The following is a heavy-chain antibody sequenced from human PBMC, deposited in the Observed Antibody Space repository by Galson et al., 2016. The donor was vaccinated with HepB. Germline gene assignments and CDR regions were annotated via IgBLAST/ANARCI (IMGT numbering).Heavy chain of an antibody. CDR2: IWYDGSNK. Sequence: SLRLSCAASGFTFSSYGMHWVRQAPGKGLEWVAVIWYDGSNKYYADSVKGRFTISRDNSKNTLYLKMNSLRAEDTAVYYCAREMAIAAAATFDYWGQGTLVTVSS. D-gene: IGHD6-13*01. V-gene: IGHV3-33*01. CDR3: AREMAIAAAATFDY. J-gene: IGHJ4*02. CDR1: GFTFSSYG.